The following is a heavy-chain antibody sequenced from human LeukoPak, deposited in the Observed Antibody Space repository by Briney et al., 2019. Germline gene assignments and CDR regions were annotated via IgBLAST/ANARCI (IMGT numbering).Heavy chain of an antibody. D-gene: IGHD2-15*01. CDR2: IKQDGREK. CDR1: GFTFNNYN. CDR3: ARDMTPYCSGGRCSLFDY. Sequence: GGSLRLSCAASGFTFNNYNINWVRQAPGKGREGVANIKQDGREKYYVDSVKCRFTIYREIAKSSLYLKMTRLRAEDTAVYCCARDMTPYCSGGRCSLFDYWGQGTLVTVSS. V-gene: IGHV3-7*01. J-gene: IGHJ4*02.